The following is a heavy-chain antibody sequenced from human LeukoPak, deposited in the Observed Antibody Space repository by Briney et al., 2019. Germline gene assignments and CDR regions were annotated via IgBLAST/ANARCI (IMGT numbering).Heavy chain of an antibody. CDR2: INPSGGST. D-gene: IGHD4-23*01. V-gene: IGHV1-46*01. J-gene: IGHJ4*02. CDR1: GYTFTIYY. CDR3: ARLAAGGNPYKGLDY. Sequence: ASVKVSCKASGYTFTIYYMHWVRQAPGQGREWMGIINPSGGSTSYAQKFQGRVTTTRDMSTNTVYMELSSLRSEDTAVYYCARLAAGGNPYKGLDYWGQGTLVTVSS.